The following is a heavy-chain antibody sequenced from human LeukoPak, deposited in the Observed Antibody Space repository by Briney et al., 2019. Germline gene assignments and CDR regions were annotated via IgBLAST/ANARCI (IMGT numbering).Heavy chain of an antibody. CDR3: ARHRLEGDTFDI. V-gene: IGHV4-39*01. CDR2: KYYSGDT. D-gene: IGHD3-3*01. J-gene: IGHJ3*02. Sequence: SETLSLTCTVSGGSINSSDHYWAWIRQPPGKGLEWIGSKYYSGDTYYSPSLKSRVTISVDTSRNKFALKLNSVTAADTAVYFCARHRLEGDTFDIWGQGTKVTVSS. CDR1: GGSINSSDHY.